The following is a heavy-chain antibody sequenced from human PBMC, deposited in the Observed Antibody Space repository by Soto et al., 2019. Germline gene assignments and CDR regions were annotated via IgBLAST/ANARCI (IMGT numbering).Heavy chain of an antibody. J-gene: IGHJ4*02. CDR3: VRDRGAVGGNYPKRAPKFDS. CDR1: GASITSENW. CDR2: IYHSGSA. Sequence: SETLSLTCTVSGASITSENWWSWIRQPPGKGLEWIGEIYHSGSANYNPSLKSRATILMDKSKSQFSLKLTSVTAADEAIYYYVRDRGAVGGNYPKRAPKFDSWGQGTPVTVSS. V-gene: IGHV4-4*02. D-gene: IGHD3-16*01.